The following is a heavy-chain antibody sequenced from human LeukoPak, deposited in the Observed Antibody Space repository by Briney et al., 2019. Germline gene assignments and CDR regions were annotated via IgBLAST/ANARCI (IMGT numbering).Heavy chain of an antibody. Sequence: GESLKISRKGSGYSFTSYWIGWVRQMPGKGLEWMGIIYPGDSDTRYSPSFQGQVTISADKSISTAYLQWSSLKASDTAMYYCARQTASSPFLFDYWGQGPLVTVSS. CDR1: GYSFTSYW. D-gene: IGHD2-2*01. V-gene: IGHV5-51*01. J-gene: IGHJ4*02. CDR3: ARQTASSPFLFDY. CDR2: IYPGDSDT.